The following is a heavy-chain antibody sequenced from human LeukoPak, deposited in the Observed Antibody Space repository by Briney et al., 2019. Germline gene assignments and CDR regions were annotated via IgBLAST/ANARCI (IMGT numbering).Heavy chain of an antibody. D-gene: IGHD3-10*01. Sequence: PSETLSLTCTVSGGSISSGSCYWSWIRQPAGKGLEWIGRIYSSGSTNYNPSLKSRVTISVDTSKNQFSLKLSSVTAADTAVYYCARHYGSGLDWFDPWGQETLVTVSS. CDR1: GGSISSGSCY. CDR2: IYSSGST. V-gene: IGHV4-61*02. CDR3: ARHYGSGLDWFDP. J-gene: IGHJ5*02.